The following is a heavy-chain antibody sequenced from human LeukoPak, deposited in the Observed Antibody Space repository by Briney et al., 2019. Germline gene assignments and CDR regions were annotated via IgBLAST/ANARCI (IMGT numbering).Heavy chain of an antibody. CDR1: GFTLTSYS. Sequence: GGSLRLSCAASGFTLTSYSMNWVRQAPGKGLEWISVISSGGAPIYYAESVKGRFTISRDSAKNSVYLQMNSLRDEDTAVYYCAREGPYRVNWGQGTLVTVSS. J-gene: IGHJ4*02. V-gene: IGHV3-48*02. CDR3: AREGPYRVN. CDR2: ISSGGAPI.